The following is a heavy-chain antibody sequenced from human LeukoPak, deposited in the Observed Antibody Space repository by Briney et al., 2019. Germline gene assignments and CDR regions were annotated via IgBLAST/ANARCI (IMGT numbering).Heavy chain of an antibody. CDR3: AREGIFEDYYDSSGFDY. V-gene: IGHV1-69*05. CDR2: IIPIFGTA. D-gene: IGHD3-22*01. CDR1: GGTYSSYA. J-gene: IGHJ4*02. Sequence: SVKVSCKASGGTYSSYAISWVRQAPGQGLEWMGGIIPIFGTANYAQKFQGRVTITTDESTSTAYMELSSLRSEDTAVYYCAREGIFEDYYDSSGFDYWGQGTLVTVSS.